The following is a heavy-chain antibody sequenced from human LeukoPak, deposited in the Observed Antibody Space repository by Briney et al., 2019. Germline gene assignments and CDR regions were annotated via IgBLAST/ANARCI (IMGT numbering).Heavy chain of an antibody. J-gene: IGHJ4*02. V-gene: IGHV3-33*06. CDR1: GFTFSSYA. CDR3: AKGASVVVVAANYFDY. CDR2: IWYDGGNI. Sequence: GGSLRLSCAASGFTFSSYAMNWVRQAPGKGPEWVAAIWYDGGNIYYADSVKGRFTISRDNSKNMLFLQMNSLRAEDTAVYYCAKGASVVVVAANYFDYWGQGTLVTVSS. D-gene: IGHD2-15*01.